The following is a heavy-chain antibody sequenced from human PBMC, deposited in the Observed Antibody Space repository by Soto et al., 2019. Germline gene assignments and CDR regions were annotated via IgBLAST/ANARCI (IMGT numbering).Heavy chain of an antibody. CDR1: GGSFSGYY. V-gene: IGHV4-34*01. CDR2: INHSGST. Sequence: SETLSLTCAVYGGSFSGYYWSWIRQPPGKGLEWIGEINHSGSTNYNPSLKSRVTISVDTSKNQFSLKLSSVTAADTAVYYCVRPSSSAYDPWGQGTLVTVSS. J-gene: IGHJ5*02. CDR3: VRPSSSAYDP. D-gene: IGHD6-25*01.